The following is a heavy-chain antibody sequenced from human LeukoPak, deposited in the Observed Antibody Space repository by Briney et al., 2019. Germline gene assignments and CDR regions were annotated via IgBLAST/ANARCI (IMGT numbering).Heavy chain of an antibody. V-gene: IGHV3-21*01. CDR3: AKSHSGIAAHGDV. CDR2: ISSSSSYI. J-gene: IGHJ6*04. D-gene: IGHD6-6*01. Sequence: PGGSLRLSCAASGFTFSSYSMNWVRQAPGKGLEWVSSISSSSSYIYHADSVKGRLTISRDNAKNSLYLQMNSLRAEDTAVYYCAKSHSGIAAHGDVWGKGTTVTVSS. CDR1: GFTFSSYS.